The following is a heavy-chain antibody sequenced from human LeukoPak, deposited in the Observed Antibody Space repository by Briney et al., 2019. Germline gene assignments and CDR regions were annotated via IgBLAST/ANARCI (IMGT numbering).Heavy chain of an antibody. CDR2: ISGSGGST. CDR3: AKGPLDYIHGTHYFDY. J-gene: IGHJ4*02. Sequence: GGSLRLSCAASGFTFSSYGMSWVRQAPGKGLEWVSAISGSGGSTHYADSVKGRFTTFRDNSKNTLYLQMNSLRAEDTAVYYCAKGPLDYIHGTHYFDYWGQGTLVTVSS. D-gene: IGHD4-11*01. CDR1: GFTFSSYG. V-gene: IGHV3-23*01.